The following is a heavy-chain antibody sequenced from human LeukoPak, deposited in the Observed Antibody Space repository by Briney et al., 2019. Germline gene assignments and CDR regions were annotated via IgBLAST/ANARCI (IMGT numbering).Heavy chain of an antibody. CDR1: GXSISSGNYY. CDR3: ARGGYYCDD. J-gene: IGHJ4*02. CDR2: IYYSGST. V-gene: IGHV4-30-4*01. Sequence: KPSETLSLTCTVSGXSISSGNYYWSWIRQPPGKGLEWIGYIYYSGSTYYNPSLKSRVTMSVDTSKNQFSLMLSSVTAADTAVYYCARGGYYCDDWGQGTLVTVSS.